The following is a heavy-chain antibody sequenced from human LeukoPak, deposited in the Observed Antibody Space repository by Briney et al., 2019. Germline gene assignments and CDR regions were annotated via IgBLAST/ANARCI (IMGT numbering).Heavy chain of an antibody. V-gene: IGHV3-7*01. J-gene: IGHJ6*03. CDR1: GFTFSSFW. Sequence: GGSLRLSCAASGFTFSSFWMSWVRQAPGKGLEWVANIKQDGSEKYYGDSVKGRFTIPRDNAKNSLYLQMNSLRAEDTAVYYCASGPPADCSGGSCYPPDYYYYYMDVWGKGTTVTVSS. CDR2: IKQDGSEK. D-gene: IGHD2-15*01. CDR3: ASGPPADCSGGSCYPPDYYYYYMDV.